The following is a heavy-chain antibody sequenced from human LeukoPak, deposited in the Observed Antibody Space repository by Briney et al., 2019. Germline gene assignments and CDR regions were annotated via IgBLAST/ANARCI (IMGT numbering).Heavy chain of an antibody. V-gene: IGHV3-48*01. J-gene: IGHJ4*02. CDR1: GFAFNTYS. D-gene: IGHD1-26*01. Sequence: HTGGSLRLSCAASGFAFNTYSMNWVRQAPGKGLQWVSSITTSSTTKYYADSVKGRFTISRDNSKNTLYLQMNSLRAEDTAVYYCARGHPPLVGATHHGFDYWGQGTLVTVSS. CDR2: ITTSSTTK. CDR3: ARGHPPLVGATHHGFDY.